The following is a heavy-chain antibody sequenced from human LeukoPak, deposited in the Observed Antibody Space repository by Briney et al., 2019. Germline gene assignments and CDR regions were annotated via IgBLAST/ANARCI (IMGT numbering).Heavy chain of an antibody. CDR1: GCAFSSYS. J-gene: IGHJ4*02. D-gene: IGHD1-26*01. V-gene: IGHV3-21*06. Sequence: PGGSLRLSCEASGCAFSSYSMNWVRQAPGRGPEWFSLISTTSAAIYYADSVHGRFTVSRDNAKNSLYLQMNSLRAEDTAVYYCARGVGATHFDYWGQGTLVTVST. CDR3: ARGVGATHFDY. CDR2: ISTTSAAI.